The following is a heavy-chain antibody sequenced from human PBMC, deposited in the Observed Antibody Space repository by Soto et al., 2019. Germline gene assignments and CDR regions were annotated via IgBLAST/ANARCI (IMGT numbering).Heavy chain of an antibody. CDR1: GFTFSSYS. Sequence: EVQLVESGGGLVKPGGSLRLSCAASGFTFSSYSMNWVRQAPWKGLEWVSSISSSSSYIYYADSVKGRFTISRDNSKNSLYLQMNSLRAEDTAVYYCARDQPGYSYGYGLGYWGQGTLVTVSS. J-gene: IGHJ4*02. V-gene: IGHV3-21*01. CDR3: ARDQPGYSYGYGLGY. CDR2: ISSSSSYI. D-gene: IGHD5-18*01.